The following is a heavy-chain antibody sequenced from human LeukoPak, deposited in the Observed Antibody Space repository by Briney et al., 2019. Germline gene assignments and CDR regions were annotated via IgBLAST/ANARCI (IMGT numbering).Heavy chain of an antibody. J-gene: IGHJ4*02. Sequence: GESLKISCKGSGYSFTSYWIGWVRQMPGKGLEWMGIIYPGDSDTRYSPSFQGQVTISADKSISTAYLQWSSLKASDTAMYYCARTMVRGVIITSPLGYWGQGTLVTVSS. D-gene: IGHD3-10*01. CDR3: ARTMVRGVIITSPLGY. V-gene: IGHV5-51*01. CDR1: GYSFTSYW. CDR2: IYPGDSDT.